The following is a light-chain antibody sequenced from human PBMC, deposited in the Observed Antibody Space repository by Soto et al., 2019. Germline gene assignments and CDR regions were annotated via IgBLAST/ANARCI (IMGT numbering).Light chain of an antibody. Sequence: DFQMTQSPSTLSASVGDRVTITCRASQGISSWMAWYQQKPGKAPKLLIYKPSTFESGVPSRFSGSASRTEFTIAISSLQPDDFATYYGKPYHGYGSMTFGQGNKVEIK. CDR1: QGISSW. CDR2: KPS. V-gene: IGKV1-5*03. J-gene: IGKJ1*01. CDR3: KPYHGYGSMT.